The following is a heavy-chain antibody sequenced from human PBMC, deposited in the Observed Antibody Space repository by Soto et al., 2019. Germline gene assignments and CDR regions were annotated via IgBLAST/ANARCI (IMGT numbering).Heavy chain of an antibody. D-gene: IGHD1-20*01. CDR2: ISVGGGAI. CDR1: GFTVSDYP. V-gene: IGHV3-23*01. CDR3: ARSRPVVTATSRGAFDI. Sequence: WGSLRLSFAASGFTVSDYPMGWVRQAPGKGLDWVSSISVGGGAIYYADSVKGQFTISRDNSKNTLYLEMNSLRAEDTAVYYCARSRPVVTATSRGAFDIWGQGTMVTVSS. J-gene: IGHJ3*02.